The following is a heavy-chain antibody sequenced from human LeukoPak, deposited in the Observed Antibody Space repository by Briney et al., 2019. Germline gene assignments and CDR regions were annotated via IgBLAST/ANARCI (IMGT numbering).Heavy chain of an antibody. J-gene: IGHJ3*02. Sequence: SVKVSCKASGGTFSSYAISWVRQAPGQGLEWMGGIIPIFGTANYAQKFQGRVTITADESTSTAYMELSSLRSEDTAVYYCASVSGYSYGFLVGAFDIWGQGTRVTVSS. CDR2: IIPIFGTA. CDR3: ASVSGYSYGFLVGAFDI. V-gene: IGHV1-69*01. CDR1: GGTFSSYA. D-gene: IGHD5-18*01.